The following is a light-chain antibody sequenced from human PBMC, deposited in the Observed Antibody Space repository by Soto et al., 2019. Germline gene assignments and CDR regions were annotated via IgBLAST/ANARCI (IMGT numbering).Light chain of an antibody. CDR3: QKYNSVPLT. J-gene: IGKJ4*01. CDR2: AAS. V-gene: IGKV1-27*01. CDR1: QGISNY. Sequence: DIQMTQSPSSLSASVGDRVTITCRARQGISNYLAWYQQKPGKVPKLLIYAASTLHSGVPSRFSGSGSGTDFTLTISTLQPEDGATYYCQKYNSVPLTFGGGTKVEIK.